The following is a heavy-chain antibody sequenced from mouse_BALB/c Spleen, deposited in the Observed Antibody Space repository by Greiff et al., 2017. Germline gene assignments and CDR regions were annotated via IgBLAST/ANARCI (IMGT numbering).Heavy chain of an antibody. CDR2: IDPANGNT. J-gene: IGHJ4*01. D-gene: IGHD1-1*01. CDR3: ARDYGISYGNAMDY. V-gene: IGHV14-3*02. Sequence: EVQLQESGAELVKPGASVKLSCTASGFNIKDTYMHWVKQRPEQGLEWIGRIDPANGNTKYDPKFQGKATITADTSSNTAYLQLSSLTSEDTAVYYCARDYGISYGNAMDYWGQGTSVTVSS. CDR1: GFNIKDTY.